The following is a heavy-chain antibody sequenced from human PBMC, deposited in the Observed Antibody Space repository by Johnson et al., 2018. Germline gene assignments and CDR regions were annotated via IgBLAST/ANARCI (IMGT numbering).Heavy chain of an antibody. Sequence: VQLVESGVGLLQPGRSLRLSCAGSGFTFDDYAMHWVRQAPGKGLEWVSGISWNSGSIDYADSVKGRFTISRDNAKNSLYLQMNSLRAEDTALDYWAWDRPGKAAAGPPKYLQHCGQGTLVTVAS. CDR2: ISWNSGSI. D-gene: IGHD6-13*01. V-gene: IGHV3-9*01. CDR1: GFTFDDYA. CDR3: AWDRPGKAAAGPPKYLQH. J-gene: IGHJ1*01.